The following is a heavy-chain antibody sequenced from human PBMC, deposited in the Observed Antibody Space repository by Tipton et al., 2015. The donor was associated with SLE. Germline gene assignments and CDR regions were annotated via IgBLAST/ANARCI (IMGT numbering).Heavy chain of an antibody. Sequence: GLVKPSETLSLTCAVYGGSFRGYYWSWIRQPPGKGLEWIGEINHSGSTNYNPSLKSRVTISVDTSKNQFSLKLSSVTAADTAVYYCARGAAAHDYWGQGTLVTVSS. CDR1: GGSFRGYY. D-gene: IGHD6-13*01. CDR2: INHSGST. V-gene: IGHV4-34*01. J-gene: IGHJ4*02. CDR3: ARGAAAHDY.